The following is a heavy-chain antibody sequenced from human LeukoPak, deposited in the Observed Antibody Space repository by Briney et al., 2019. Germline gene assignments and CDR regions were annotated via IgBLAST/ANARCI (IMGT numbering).Heavy chain of an antibody. J-gene: IGHJ6*02. V-gene: IGHV4-59*01. CDR2: IYYSGTT. Sequence: SETLSLTCTVSGGSISRYYWSWIRQSPGKGLEWIGYIYYSGTTNYNPSLKSRVTISVDTSKNQFSLKLSSVTAADTAVYYCAREDPQTTVPEGMEVWGQGTTVTVSS. CDR3: AREDPQTTVPEGMEV. D-gene: IGHD4-17*01. CDR1: GGSISRYY.